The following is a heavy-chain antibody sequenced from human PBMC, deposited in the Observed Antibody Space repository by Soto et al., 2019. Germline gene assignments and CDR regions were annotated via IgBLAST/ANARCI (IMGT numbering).Heavy chain of an antibody. CDR1: GDSISSYY. V-gene: IGHV4-59*01. J-gene: IGHJ4*02. CDR3: ARSWNKVGAAFAVGYFDF. D-gene: IGHD1-26*01. Sequence: SETLSLTCAVSGDSISSYYCMWIRQPPGKGLESIGYLYYGRSANYNPSLKSRVTMTRDTSISTVYMDVSRLRFDDTAVYYCARSWNKVGAAFAVGYFDFWGLGTLVTVSS. CDR2: LYYGRSA.